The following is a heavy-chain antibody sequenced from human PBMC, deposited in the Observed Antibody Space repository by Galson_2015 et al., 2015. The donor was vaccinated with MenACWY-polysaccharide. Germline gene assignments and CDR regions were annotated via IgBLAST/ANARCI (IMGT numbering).Heavy chain of an antibody. Sequence: SLRLSCAASGFTFVDYAMTWVRQAPGGGLEWVSALSDSGTTTYYSDSVKGRFTISRDNSKNTLYLQMNSLRPEDTAVYYCAEGGPSSYYPQYWGQGTLVTVSS. V-gene: IGHV3-23*01. CDR1: GFTFVDYA. CDR3: AEGGPSSYYPQY. J-gene: IGHJ4*02. CDR2: LSDSGTTT. D-gene: IGHD3-3*01.